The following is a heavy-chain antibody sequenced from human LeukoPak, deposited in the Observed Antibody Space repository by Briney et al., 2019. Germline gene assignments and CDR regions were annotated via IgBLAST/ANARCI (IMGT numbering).Heavy chain of an antibody. CDR3: AKMHSSGWSLAFDY. V-gene: IGHV3-9*01. J-gene: IGHJ4*02. CDR1: GFTFDDYA. CDR2: ISWNSGSI. D-gene: IGHD6-19*01. Sequence: PGGSLRLSCAASGFTFDDYAMHWVRQAPGKGLEWVSGISWNSGSIGYADSVKGRFTISRDNAKNFLYLQMNSLRAEDTALYYCAKMHSSGWSLAFDYWGQGTLVTVSS.